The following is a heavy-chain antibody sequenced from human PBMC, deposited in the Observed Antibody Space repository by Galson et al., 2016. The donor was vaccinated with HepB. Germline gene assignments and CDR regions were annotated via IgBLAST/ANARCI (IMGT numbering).Heavy chain of an antibody. V-gene: IGHV3-21*01. CDR3: ARVIAARFVTWVPDH. Sequence: SLRLSCATSGFTFSNFWMTWVRQAPGKGLEWVSSISSSSTYIRYADSVKGRFTISRDNAKNSLYLQLNSLRAEDTAVYYCARVIAARFVTWVPDHWGQGTLVTVSS. CDR1: GFTFSNFW. J-gene: IGHJ4*02. CDR2: ISSSSTYI. D-gene: IGHD6-6*01.